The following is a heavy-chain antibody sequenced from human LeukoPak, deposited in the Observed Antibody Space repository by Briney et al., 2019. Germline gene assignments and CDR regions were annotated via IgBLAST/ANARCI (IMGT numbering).Heavy chain of an antibody. D-gene: IGHD2-21*02. V-gene: IGHV3-30*04. CDR3: AKEKHIVVVTANYMDV. CDR2: ISYDGSNK. J-gene: IGHJ6*03. Sequence: GGSLRLSCAASGFTFSSYAMHWVRQAPGKGLEWVAVISYDGSNKYYADSVKGRFTISRDNSKNTLYLQMNSLRAGDTAVYYCAKEKHIVVVTANYMDVWGKGTTVTVSS. CDR1: GFTFSSYA.